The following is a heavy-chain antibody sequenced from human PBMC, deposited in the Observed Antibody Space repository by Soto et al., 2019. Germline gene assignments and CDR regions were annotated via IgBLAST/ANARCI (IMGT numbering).Heavy chain of an antibody. Sequence: ESGGGVVQPGRSLRLSCAASGFTFSSYGMHWVRQAPGKGLEWVAVISYDGSNKYYADSVKGRFTISRDNSKNTLYLQMNSLRAEDTAVYYCAKDKVTAAPLYYFDYWGQGTLVTVSS. CDR3: AKDKVTAAPLYYFDY. CDR1: GFTFSSYG. CDR2: ISYDGSNK. V-gene: IGHV3-30*18. J-gene: IGHJ4*02. D-gene: IGHD2-21*02.